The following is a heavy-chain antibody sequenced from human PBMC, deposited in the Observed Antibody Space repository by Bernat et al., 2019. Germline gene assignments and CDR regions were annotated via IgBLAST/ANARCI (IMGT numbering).Heavy chain of an antibody. Sequence: QVQLVQSGAEVKKPGASVKVSCKASGYTFTSYDINWVRQATGQGLEWMGWMNPNSGNTGYAQKFQGRVPMTRNTSISTAYMEMSSLRSEDAAVYYCARALYDSISRNAFDIWGQGTMVTVSS. V-gene: IGHV1-8*01. CDR3: ARALYDSISRNAFDI. D-gene: IGHD3-22*01. J-gene: IGHJ3*02. CDR1: GYTFTSYD. CDR2: MNPNSGNT.